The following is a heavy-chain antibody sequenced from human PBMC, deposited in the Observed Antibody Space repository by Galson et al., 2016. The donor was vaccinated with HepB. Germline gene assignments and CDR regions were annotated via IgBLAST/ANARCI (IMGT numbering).Heavy chain of an antibody. CDR1: GFTFNSYA. Sequence: SLRLSCAGSGFTFNSYAIHWVRQAPGKGLEWVAIISYDETNKIYTDSVKGRFTISRDNSKNTVFLQMANLRTEDTALYFCARDHLSCVENKCSAHNWFAAWGQGTLVIVSS. V-gene: IGHV3-30-3*01. J-gene: IGHJ5*02. CDR3: ARDHLSCVENKCSAHNWFAA. CDR2: ISYDETNK. D-gene: IGHD2/OR15-2a*01.